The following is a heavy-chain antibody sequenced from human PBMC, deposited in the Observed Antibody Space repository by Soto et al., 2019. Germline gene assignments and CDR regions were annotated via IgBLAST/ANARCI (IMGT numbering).Heavy chain of an antibody. Sequence: GGSLRLSCATSGFTFSSFDMDWVRQAPGKGLEWVSSIHRASTYIYYADSVRGRFTISRDNAKSSLYLQMNSLTVEDTAVYYCARNSPGVYALWVDVWGQGTTVTVSS. V-gene: IGHV3-21*06. D-gene: IGHD2-8*01. CDR3: ARNSPGVYALWVDV. CDR1: GFTFSSFD. J-gene: IGHJ6*02. CDR2: IHRASTYI.